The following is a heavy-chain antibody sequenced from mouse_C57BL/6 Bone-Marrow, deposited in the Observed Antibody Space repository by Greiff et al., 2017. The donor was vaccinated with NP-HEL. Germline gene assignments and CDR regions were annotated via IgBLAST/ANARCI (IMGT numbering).Heavy chain of an antibody. Sequence: EVKVVESGGGLVKPGGSLKLSCAASGFTFSDYGMHWVRQAPEKGLEWVAYISSGSSTIYYADTVKGRFTISRANAKNTLFLQMTSLRSEDTAMYYCARAGSNYPFAYWGQGTLVTVSA. V-gene: IGHV5-17*01. J-gene: IGHJ3*01. CDR3: ARAGSNYPFAY. CDR2: ISSGSSTI. CDR1: GFTFSDYG. D-gene: IGHD2-5*01.